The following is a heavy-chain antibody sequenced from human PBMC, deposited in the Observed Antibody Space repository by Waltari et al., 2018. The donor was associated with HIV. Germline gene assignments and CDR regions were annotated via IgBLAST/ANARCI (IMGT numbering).Heavy chain of an antibody. V-gene: IGHV4-61*03. Sequence: QVHLQESGPGLVKPSTTLSLTCAVYNASVNSDIYYWTWMFQATGQGLEWLGYVYHSGTTNCNPSMKSRLTISIDTTRNFFALRLTSVTAADTAVYFCARGLGPRVSIHYFLDGWGQGTRVSV. CDR1: NASVNSDIYY. D-gene: IGHD1-26*01. CDR3: ARGLGPRVSIHYFLDG. J-gene: IGHJ1*01. CDR2: VYHSGTT.